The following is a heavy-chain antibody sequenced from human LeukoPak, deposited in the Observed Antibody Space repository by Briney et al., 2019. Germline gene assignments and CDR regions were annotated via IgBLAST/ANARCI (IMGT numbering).Heavy chain of an antibody. CDR3: ARENTMVRGVINPLDY. CDR1: GDSVSINDAA. Sequence: SQTLSLTFAISGDSVSINDAAWNWIRRSPSRGLEWRGRTYYRSKWSYDYAVSMKSRITINPDTSKNQFSLQLNSVTPEDTAVYYCARENTMVRGVINPLDYWGQGTLVTVSS. J-gene: IGHJ4*02. D-gene: IGHD3-10*01. CDR2: TYYRSKWSY. V-gene: IGHV6-1*01.